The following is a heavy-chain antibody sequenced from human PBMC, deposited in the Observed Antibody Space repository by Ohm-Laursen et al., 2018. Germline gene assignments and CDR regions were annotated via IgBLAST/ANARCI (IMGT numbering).Heavy chain of an antibody. CDR3: AKAGYCSGGNCYRYFDY. J-gene: IGHJ4*02. V-gene: IGHV3-23*01. CDR2: ITGSGGGT. D-gene: IGHD2-15*01. CDR1: GFTFSTYA. Sequence: SMRLSCSASGFTFSTYAMIWVRQAPGKGLEWVSGITGSGGGTYYADSVKARFTISRDNSKNKLYLQMNSLRGVDTAVYYCAKAGYCSGGNCYRYFDYWGQGTPVTVSS.